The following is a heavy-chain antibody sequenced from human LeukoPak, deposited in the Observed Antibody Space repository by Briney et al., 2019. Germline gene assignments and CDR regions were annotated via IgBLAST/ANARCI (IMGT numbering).Heavy chain of an antibody. CDR3: ARVTPYYYDSSGYYYVKYFDY. V-gene: IGHV4-34*01. CDR2: INHSGST. CDR1: GGSFSGYY. Sequence: SETLSLTCAVYGGSFSGYYWSWIRLPPGKGLEWIGEINHSGSTNYNPSLKSRVTISVDTSKNQFSLKLSSVTAADTAVYYCARVTPYYYDSSGYYYVKYFDYWGQGTLVTVSS. D-gene: IGHD3-22*01. J-gene: IGHJ4*02.